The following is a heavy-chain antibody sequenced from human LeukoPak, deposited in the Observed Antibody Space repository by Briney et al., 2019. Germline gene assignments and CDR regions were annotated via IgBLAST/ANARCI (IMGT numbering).Heavy chain of an antibody. CDR2: FDPEDGET. J-gene: IGHJ4*02. CDR3: ATEIMTTVTTGQFDY. CDR1: GYTHTELS. D-gene: IGHD4-17*01. V-gene: IGHV1-24*01. Sequence: PGASVKVSCKVSGYTHTELSMHWVRQAPGKGLEWMGGFDPEDGETIYAQKSQGRVTMTEDTSTDTAYMELSSLRSEDTAVYYCATEIMTTVTTGQFDYWGQGTLVTVSS.